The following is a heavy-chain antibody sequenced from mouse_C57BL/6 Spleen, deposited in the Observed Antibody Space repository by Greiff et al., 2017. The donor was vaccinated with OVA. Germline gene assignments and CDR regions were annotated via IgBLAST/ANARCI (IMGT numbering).Heavy chain of an antibody. V-gene: IGHV5-4*01. CDR3: ARDSNRVAY. D-gene: IGHD2-5*01. CDR2: ISDGGSYT. J-gene: IGHJ3*01. Sequence: EVHLVESGGGLVKPGGSLKLSCAASGFTFSSYAMSWVRQTPEKRLEWVATISDGGSYTYYPDNVKGRFTLSRDNAKTNLYLQMSHLKSEDTAMYYCARDSNRVAYWGQGTLVTVAA. CDR1: GFTFSSYA.